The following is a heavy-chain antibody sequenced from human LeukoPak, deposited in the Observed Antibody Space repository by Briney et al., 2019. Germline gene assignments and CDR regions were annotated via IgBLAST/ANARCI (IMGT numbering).Heavy chain of an antibody. D-gene: IGHD6-6*01. Sequence: SETLSLTCTVSGGSISSSSYYWGWIRQPPGKGLEWIGSIYYSGSTYYNPSLKSRVTISVDTSKNQFSLKLSSVTAADTAVYYCARTIEYSSSSALVYWGQGTLVTVSS. J-gene: IGHJ4*02. CDR3: ARTIEYSSSSALVY. V-gene: IGHV4-39*07. CDR1: GGSISSSSYY. CDR2: IYYSGST.